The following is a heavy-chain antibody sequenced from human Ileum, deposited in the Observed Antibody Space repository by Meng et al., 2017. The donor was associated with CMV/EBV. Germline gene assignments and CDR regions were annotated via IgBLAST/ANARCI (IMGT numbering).Heavy chain of an antibody. CDR3: ARDRIEYDFWGARGGMDV. V-gene: IGHV3-21*01. CDR1: RFTFSDYS. J-gene: IGHJ6*02. CDR2: ISSTSTYI. D-gene: IGHD3-3*01. Sequence: GGSLRLSCAASRFTFSDYSMNWVRQAPGKGLEWVSSISSTSTYIYYADSLKGRFTISRDNAKNSLYLQMNSLRAEDTAVYYCARDRIEYDFWGARGGMDVWGQGTTVTVSS.